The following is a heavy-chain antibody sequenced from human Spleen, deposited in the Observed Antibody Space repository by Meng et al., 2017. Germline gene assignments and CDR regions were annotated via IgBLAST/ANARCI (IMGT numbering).Heavy chain of an antibody. D-gene: IGHD6-13*01. Sequence: ASVKVSCKASGYTFTGYYMHWVRQAPGQGLEWMGWINPNSGGTNYAQKFRGRVTMTRDTSISTAYMELSRLRSDDTAVYYCARGEDIAAAPPPIDFDYWGQGTLVTVSS. CDR2: INPNSGGT. J-gene: IGHJ4*02. V-gene: IGHV1-2*02. CDR3: ARGEDIAAAPPPIDFDY. CDR1: GYTFTGYY.